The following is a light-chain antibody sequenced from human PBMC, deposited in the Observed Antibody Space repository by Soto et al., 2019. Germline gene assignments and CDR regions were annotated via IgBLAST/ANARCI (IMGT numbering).Light chain of an antibody. V-gene: IGKV3-20*01. Sequence: EIVLTQSPGTLSLSPGERATLSCRASQSVSSSYLAWYQQKPGQAPRLLIYGASSRATGIPDRLSGSGSGKDFTITISRLEPEDFAVSSCPQYGSSPPMYTFGQGKKLEIK. CDR3: PQYGSSPPMYT. J-gene: IGKJ2*01. CDR2: GAS. CDR1: QSVSSSY.